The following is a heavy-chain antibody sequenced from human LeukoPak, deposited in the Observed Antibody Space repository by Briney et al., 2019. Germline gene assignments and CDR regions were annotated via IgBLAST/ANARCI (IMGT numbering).Heavy chain of an antibody. CDR1: ASTFTNNG. J-gene: IGHJ4*02. CDR2: SSPYYGNT. D-gene: IGHD3-22*01. Sequence: VSVKVSCKPSASTFTNNGFTWVRHGPGQGLELMGCSSPYYGNTNLVRKLYGRVTLTTDRSTSTAYMELRSLRSEDTAVYHCARGLYYDSSGYPALQYWGRGTLVTVSS. CDR3: ARGLYYDSSGYPALQY. V-gene: IGHV1-18*01.